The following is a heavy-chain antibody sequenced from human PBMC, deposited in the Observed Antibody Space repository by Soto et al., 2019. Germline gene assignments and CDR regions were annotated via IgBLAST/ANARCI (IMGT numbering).Heavy chain of an antibody. J-gene: IGHJ3*02. D-gene: IGHD5-18*01. Sequence: QVLLQESGPGLVKPSETLSLTCTVSGGSISYYYWTWIRQPPGKGLEWIGFIYYSGSTNYNPSLKSRVTISVDTSKNQFSLNLNSVTAADTAVYYCAREIGRTAPDAFDIWGQGALVTVSS. CDR2: IYYSGST. CDR3: AREIGRTAPDAFDI. V-gene: IGHV4-59*01. CDR1: GGSISYYY.